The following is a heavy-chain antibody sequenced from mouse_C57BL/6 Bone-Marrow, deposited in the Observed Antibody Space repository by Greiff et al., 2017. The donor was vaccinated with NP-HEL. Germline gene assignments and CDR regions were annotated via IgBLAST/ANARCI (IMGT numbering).Heavy chain of an antibody. CDR2: ISNLAYSI. V-gene: IGHV5-15*01. CDR3: ARPLTTVVATDYAMDY. CDR1: GFTFSDYG. D-gene: IGHD1-1*01. Sequence: EVKLMESGGGLVQPGGSLKLSCAASGFTFSDYGMAWVRQAPRKGPEWVAFISNLAYSIYYADTVTGRFTISRENAKNTLYLEMSSLRSEDTAMYYYARPLTTVVATDYAMDYWGQGTSVTVSS. J-gene: IGHJ4*01.